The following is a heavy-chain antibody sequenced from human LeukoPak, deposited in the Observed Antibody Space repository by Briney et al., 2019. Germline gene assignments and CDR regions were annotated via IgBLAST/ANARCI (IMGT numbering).Heavy chain of an antibody. J-gene: IGHJ4*02. Sequence: PGGSLRLSCAASGFTFSSYAMHWVRQAPGKGLEWVAVISYDGSNKYYADSVKGRFTISRDNSKNTLYLQMNSLRAEDTAVYCCARGLRGIAVAGPFDYWGQGTLVTVSS. CDR1: GFTFSSYA. D-gene: IGHD6-19*01. CDR2: ISYDGSNK. CDR3: ARGLRGIAVAGPFDY. V-gene: IGHV3-30-3*01.